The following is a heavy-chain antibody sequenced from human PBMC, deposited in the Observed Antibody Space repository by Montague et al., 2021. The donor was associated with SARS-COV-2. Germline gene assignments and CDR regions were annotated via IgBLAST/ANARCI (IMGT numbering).Heavy chain of an antibody. CDR3: ARDSRTSGWGYWCHGLDV. J-gene: IGHJ6*02. V-gene: IGHV4-4*07. CDR2: IYTSGRT. D-gene: IGHD6-19*01. Sequence: SETLSLTCGVSGGSINRYYWSWIRQPAGKGLEWIGRIYTSGRTNHSPSLKSRVTISVDTSRNHLSLKLTSVTAADTAVYYCARDSRTSGWGYWCHGLDVWGQGTTVIVSS. CDR1: GGSINRYY.